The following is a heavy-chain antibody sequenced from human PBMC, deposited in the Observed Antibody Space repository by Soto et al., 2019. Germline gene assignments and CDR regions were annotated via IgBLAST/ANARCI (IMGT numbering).Heavy chain of an antibody. V-gene: IGHV2-5*02. J-gene: IGHJ5*02. CDR2: IYWDGGK. CDR1: GFSLSTSGAA. CDR3: AHRATMTIFGLIIDNGIWFDP. Sequence: QINLIESGPTLVKPTQPLTLTCTFSGFSLSTSGAAVGWVRQPPGRALEWLALIYWDGGKRYNASLGNRLTITKDTSMNQVVLTLTNVDPADTATYYCAHRATMTIFGLIIDNGIWFDPWGQGTRVIVSS. D-gene: IGHD3-3*01.